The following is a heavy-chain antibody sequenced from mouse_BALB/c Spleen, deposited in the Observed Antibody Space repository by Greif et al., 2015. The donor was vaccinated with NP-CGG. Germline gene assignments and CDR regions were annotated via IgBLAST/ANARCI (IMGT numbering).Heavy chain of an antibody. V-gene: IGHV2-2*02. J-gene: IGHJ4*01. Sequence: VKLVESGPGLVQPSQSLSITCTVSGFSLTSYGVHWVRQSPGKGLEWLGVIWSGGSTDYNAAFISRLSISKDNSKSQVFFKMNSLQANDTAIYYCAIYYGSSLYAMDYWGQGTSVTVSS. CDR3: AIYYGSSLYAMDY. CDR2: IWSGGST. CDR1: GFSLTSYG. D-gene: IGHD1-1*01.